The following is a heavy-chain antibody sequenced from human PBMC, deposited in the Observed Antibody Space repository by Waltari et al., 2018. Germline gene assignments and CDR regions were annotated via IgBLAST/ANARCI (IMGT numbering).Heavy chain of an antibody. CDR3: ARVAENYYDSSGYYRFDY. CDR1: GGTFSSYA. V-gene: IGHV1-69*08. J-gene: IGHJ4*02. CDR2: IIPIFGTA. Sequence: QVQLVQSGAEVKKPGSSVKVSCKASGGTFSSYAISWVRQAPGQGLEWMGRIIPIFGTANYAQKFQGRVTITADKSTSTAYMELSSLRSEDTAVYYCARVAENYYDSSGYYRFDYWGQGTWSPSPQ. D-gene: IGHD3-22*01.